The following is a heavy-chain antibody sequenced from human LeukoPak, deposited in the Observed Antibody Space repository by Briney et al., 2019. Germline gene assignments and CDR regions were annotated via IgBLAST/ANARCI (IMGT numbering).Heavy chain of an antibody. CDR2: INPSGGST. J-gene: IGHJ4*02. Sequence: GASVKVSCKASGYTFTSYYMHWVRQAPGQGLEWMGIINPSGGSTSYAQKFQGRVTMTRDTSTSTVYMELSSLRSEDTAVYYCARGGYDILTGYYRDYFDYWGQGTLVTVSS. D-gene: IGHD3-9*01. V-gene: IGHV1-46*01. CDR3: ARGGYDILTGYYRDYFDY. CDR1: GYTFTSYY.